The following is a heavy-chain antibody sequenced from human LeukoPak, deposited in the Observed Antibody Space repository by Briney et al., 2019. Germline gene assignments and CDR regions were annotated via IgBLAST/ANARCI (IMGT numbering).Heavy chain of an antibody. D-gene: IGHD2-2*01. CDR1: GYTFTSYY. CDR2: INPSGGST. V-gene: IGHV1-46*01. J-gene: IGHJ4*02. Sequence: ASVKVSCKASGYTFTSYYMHWVRQAPGQGLEWMGIINPSGGSTSYAQKFQGRVTMTRDTSTSTVYMELSSLRSEDTAVCYCARTIPIAPAAAGALGYWGQGTLVTVSS. CDR3: ARTIPIAPAAAGALGY.